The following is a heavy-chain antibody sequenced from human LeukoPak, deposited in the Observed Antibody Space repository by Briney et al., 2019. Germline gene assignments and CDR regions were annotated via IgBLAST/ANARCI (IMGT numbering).Heavy chain of an antibody. Sequence: ASVKVSCKASGYTFTGYYMHWVRQAPGQGLEWMGWINPNSGGTNYAQKFQGRVTMTEDTSTDTAYMELSSLRSEDTAVYYCATDLLSSGWPRPDSWGQGTLVTVSS. CDR1: GYTFTGYY. J-gene: IGHJ4*02. CDR2: INPNSGGT. D-gene: IGHD6-19*01. CDR3: ATDLLSSGWPRPDS. V-gene: IGHV1-2*02.